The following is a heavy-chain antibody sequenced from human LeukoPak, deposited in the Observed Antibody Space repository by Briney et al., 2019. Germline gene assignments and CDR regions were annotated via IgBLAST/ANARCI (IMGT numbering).Heavy chain of an antibody. V-gene: IGHV4-39*07. CDR3: ARGRYGSGSRFTFSGYY. CDR2: INHSGST. Sequence: PSETLSLTCTVSGGSISSSSYYWGWIRQPPGKGLEWIGEINHSGSTNYNPSLKSRVTVSVDTSKNQLSLKLSSVTAADTAVYYCARGRYGSGSRFTFSGYYWGQGTLVTVSS. J-gene: IGHJ4*02. CDR1: GGSISSSSYY. D-gene: IGHD3-10*01.